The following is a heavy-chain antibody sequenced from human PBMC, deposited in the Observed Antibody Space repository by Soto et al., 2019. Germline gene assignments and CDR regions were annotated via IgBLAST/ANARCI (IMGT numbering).Heavy chain of an antibody. CDR1: GGSISSYY. Sequence: QVQLQESGPGLVKPSETLSLTCTVSGGSISSYYWSWIRQPPGKGLEWIGYIYYSGSTNYNPSLKSRVTISVDTSKNQVFLKLSSVTAADTAVYYCARGRGGYFDLWGRGTLVTVSS. CDR3: ARGRGGYFDL. J-gene: IGHJ2*01. CDR2: IYYSGST. V-gene: IGHV4-59*08. D-gene: IGHD3-16*01.